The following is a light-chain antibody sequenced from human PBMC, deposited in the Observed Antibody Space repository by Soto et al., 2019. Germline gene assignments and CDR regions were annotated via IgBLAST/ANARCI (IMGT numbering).Light chain of an antibody. CDR1: QGISSY. V-gene: IGKV1-9*01. CDR2: DAS. Sequence: DIQMTQSPSSLSASIGDRVTITCRASQGISSYLAWYQQKPGKAPKLLIYDASTLQSGVPSRFSGSGSGTDFTLTISSLQPEAFETYYCQQLNSYPITFGQGTRLEIK. CDR3: QQLNSYPIT. J-gene: IGKJ5*01.